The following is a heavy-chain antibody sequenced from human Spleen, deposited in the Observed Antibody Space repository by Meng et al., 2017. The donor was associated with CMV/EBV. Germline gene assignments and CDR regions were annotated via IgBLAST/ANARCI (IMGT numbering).Heavy chain of an antibody. CDR1: GFTFSGSG. CDR2: ISTGSGYI. CDR3: ASPGTYTKLQT. V-gene: IGHV3-21*01. Sequence: GGSLRLSCAVSGFTFSGSGMHWVRQAPGKGLEWVASISTGSGYIYYAESVKGRFTISRDNAKNSLHLLMNSLRGNDTAIYYCASPGTYTKLQTWGQGTLVTVSS. J-gene: IGHJ5*02. D-gene: IGHD1-14*01.